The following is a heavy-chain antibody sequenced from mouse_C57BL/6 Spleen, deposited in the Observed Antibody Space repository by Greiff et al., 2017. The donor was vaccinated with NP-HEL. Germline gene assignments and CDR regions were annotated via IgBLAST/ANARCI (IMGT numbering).Heavy chain of an antibody. Sequence: QVQLQQPGAELVKPGASVKLSCKASGYTFTSYWMQWVKQRPGQGLEWIGEIDPSDSYTNYNQKFKGKATLTVDTSSSTAYMQLSSLTSEDSAVYYCAREDTTVCYFDVWGTGTTVTVSS. CDR3: AREDTTVCYFDV. D-gene: IGHD1-1*01. CDR2: IDPSDSYT. V-gene: IGHV1-50*01. J-gene: IGHJ1*03. CDR1: GYTFTSYW.